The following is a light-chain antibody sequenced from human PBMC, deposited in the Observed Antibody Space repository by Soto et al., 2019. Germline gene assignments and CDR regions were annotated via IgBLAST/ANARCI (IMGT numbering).Light chain of an antibody. J-gene: IGKJ1*01. CDR2: DAS. Sequence: DIQMTQSPSTLSASVGDRVTITCRASQSISSWLAWYQQKPGKAPKLLIYDASGLESGVPSRFSGSGSGTEFTLTISSLQPDDFATYYCQQYNSYSAFGQGTKVDIK. CDR1: QSISSW. CDR3: QQYNSYSA. V-gene: IGKV1-5*01.